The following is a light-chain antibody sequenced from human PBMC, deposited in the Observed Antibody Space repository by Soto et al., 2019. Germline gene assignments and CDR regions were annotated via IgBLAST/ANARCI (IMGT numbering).Light chain of an antibody. J-gene: IGLJ1*01. Sequence: QSVLTQPASVSGSAGQSITISCTGTSSDVGAYDFVSWYQQHPDKAPKLMIYEVIYRPSGVSNRFSGSKSVNTATLTISGLQAEDEGDYYCSSYTTSSTRLFGTGTKVTVL. CDR1: SSDVGAYDF. V-gene: IGLV2-14*03. CDR2: EVI. CDR3: SSYTTSSTRL.